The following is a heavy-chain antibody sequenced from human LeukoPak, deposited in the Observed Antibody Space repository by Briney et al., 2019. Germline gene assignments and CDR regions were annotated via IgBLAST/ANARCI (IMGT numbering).Heavy chain of an antibody. CDR3: AKVWYYYDNSPSYYFDF. CDR2: FSGGAGGT. CDR1: GFTFSNYA. V-gene: IGHV3-23*01. J-gene: IGHJ4*02. D-gene: IGHD3-22*01. Sequence: GGSLRLSCAASGFTFSNYAMSWVRQAPGKGLEWVSGFSGGAGGTYYADSVKGRFTISRDNSKNTLYLQMDSLRAEDTGLYYCAKVWYYYDNSPSYYFDFWGQGTLVTVSS.